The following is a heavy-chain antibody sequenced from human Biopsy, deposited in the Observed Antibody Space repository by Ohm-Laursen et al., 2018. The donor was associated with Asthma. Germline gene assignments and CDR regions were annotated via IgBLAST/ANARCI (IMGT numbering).Heavy chain of an antibody. Sequence: SLRLSCAASGFTVSRDHMFWVRQAPGKGLEWVAVISYDGNHKFYEDSVKGRFTISRDNSKNTLYLQMNSLRTEDTAVYYCAKRRGYSGHDNDYWGQGTLVTVSS. CDR2: ISYDGNHK. CDR1: GFTVSRDH. D-gene: IGHD5-12*01. V-gene: IGHV3-30*18. CDR3: AKRRGYSGHDNDY. J-gene: IGHJ4*02.